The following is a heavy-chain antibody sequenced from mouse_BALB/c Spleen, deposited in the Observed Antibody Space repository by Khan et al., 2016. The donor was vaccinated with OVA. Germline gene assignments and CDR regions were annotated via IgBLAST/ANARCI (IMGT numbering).Heavy chain of an antibody. J-gene: IGHJ4*01. Sequence: QVQLQQSGPGLVAPSQSLSITCTVSGFSLTDYAVSWIRQPPGKGLEWLGVIWGGGSKYYNSALKSRLSISKDNSKSQVFLKMNSQQTDDTAMYSCAKDPPYYAMDYWGRGTSVTVSS. CDR2: IWGGGSK. V-gene: IGHV2-6-5*01. CDR3: AKDPPYYAMDY. CDR1: GFSLTDYA.